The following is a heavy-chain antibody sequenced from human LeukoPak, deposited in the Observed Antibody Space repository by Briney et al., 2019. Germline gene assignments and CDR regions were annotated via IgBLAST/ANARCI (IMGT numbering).Heavy chain of an antibody. Sequence: SVKVSCKASGGTFSSYAISWVRQAPGQGLEWMGRIIPILGIANYAQKFQGRVTITADKSTSTAYMELSSLRSEDTAVYYCARGDFYSSSWYVPYYYYGMDVWGQGTTVTVSS. D-gene: IGHD6-13*01. V-gene: IGHV1-69*04. CDR1: GGTFSSYA. CDR2: IIPILGIA. CDR3: ARGDFYSSSWYVPYYYYGMDV. J-gene: IGHJ6*02.